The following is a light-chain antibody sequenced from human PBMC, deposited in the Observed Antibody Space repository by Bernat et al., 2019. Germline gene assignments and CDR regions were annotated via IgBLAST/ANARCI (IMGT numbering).Light chain of an antibody. CDR2: EVS. CDR3: SSYTSSSTPVV. Sequence: QSALTQPPSVSGSPGQSVTISCTGTSSDVGSYNRVSWYQQHPGTAPKLMIYEVSKRPSGVPDRFSGSKSGNTASLTISGLQAEDEADDYCSSYTSSSTPVVFGGGTKLPVL. J-gene: IGLJ2*01. CDR1: SSDVGSYNR. V-gene: IGLV2-18*02.